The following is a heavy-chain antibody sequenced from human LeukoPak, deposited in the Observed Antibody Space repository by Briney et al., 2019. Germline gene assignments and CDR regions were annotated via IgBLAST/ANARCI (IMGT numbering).Heavy chain of an antibody. J-gene: IGHJ4*02. CDR2: AYYRSKWYI. Sequence: QTLSLTCAISGDSVSGSPAVWNWIRQSPSRGLEWLGRAYYRSKWYIDYAVSVRGRITITPDTSKNQFSLQLNSVIPEDTAVYYCARGAVRGEANFDYWGQGTPVTVSS. CDR1: GDSVSGSPAV. D-gene: IGHD3-10*01. V-gene: IGHV6-1*01. CDR3: ARGAVRGEANFDY.